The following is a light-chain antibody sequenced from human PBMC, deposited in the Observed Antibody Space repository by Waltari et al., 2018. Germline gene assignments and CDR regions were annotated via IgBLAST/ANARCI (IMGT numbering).Light chain of an antibody. CDR3: HQSSSLPWT. J-gene: IGKJ1*01. CDR2: DTS. V-gene: IGKV1-33*01. CDR1: EDISDF. Sequence: DIQMTQSPSSLSASFGDRVTITCQASEDISDFLNWYQHKPGKAPKLLNYDTSNLEIGVPSRFSGSGSGTDFSFTISSLQPEDLATYYCHQSSSLPWTFGQGTKVEIK.